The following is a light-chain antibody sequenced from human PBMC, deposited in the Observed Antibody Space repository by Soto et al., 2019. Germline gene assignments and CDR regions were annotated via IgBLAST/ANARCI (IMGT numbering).Light chain of an antibody. CDR1: QSVTSNN. J-gene: IGKJ5*01. V-gene: IGKV3-20*01. Sequence: EIVLTQSPGTLSLSPGERATLSCRASQSVTSNNLAWYQLKPGQAPRLLIYAASNTATGIPDRFSGSGSGTDFTLSISRLEPEDFAVYYCQQYGSTPSITFGQGTRLEIK. CDR3: QQYGSTPSIT. CDR2: AAS.